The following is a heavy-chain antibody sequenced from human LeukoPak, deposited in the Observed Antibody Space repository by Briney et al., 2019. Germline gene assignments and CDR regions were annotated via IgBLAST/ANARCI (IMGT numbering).Heavy chain of an antibody. CDR3: AKAGAGIQLWSHIDY. J-gene: IGHJ4*02. CDR1: GFTFSSYA. Sequence: GGSLRLSCAASGFTFSSYAMSWVCQAPGKGLEWVSTISGSGGTTYYTDSVKGQFTISRDNSKNTLYLQMHSLRAEDTAVYYCAKAGAGIQLWSHIDYWGQGTLVTVSS. V-gene: IGHV3-23*01. D-gene: IGHD5-18*01. CDR2: ISGSGGTT.